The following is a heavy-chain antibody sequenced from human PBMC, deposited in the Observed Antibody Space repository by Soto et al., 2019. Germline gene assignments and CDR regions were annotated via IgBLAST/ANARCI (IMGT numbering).Heavy chain of an antibody. CDR2: IWYDGSNK. J-gene: IGHJ4*02. V-gene: IGHV3-33*01. CDR1: GFTFISYG. D-gene: IGHD6-13*01. Sequence: PWGSLRLSCAASGFTFISYGIHLVRQSPVKGLEWVAVIWYDGSNKYYADSVKGRFTISRDNSKNTLYLQMNSLRAEDTAVYYCARGRAAVYYWGQGTLVTVSS. CDR3: ARGRAAVYY.